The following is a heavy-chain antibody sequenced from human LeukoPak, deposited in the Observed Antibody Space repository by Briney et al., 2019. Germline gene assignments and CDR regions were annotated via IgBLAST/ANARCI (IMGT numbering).Heavy chain of an antibody. Sequence: GGSLRLSCAASGFTFSSYWMSWVRQAPGKGLEWVANIKQDGSEKYYVDSVKGRFTISRDNAKNSLYLQKSSLRAEDTALYSWATAPQTTSRSSRYCSGGSCLAYWGQGTLVTVSS. CDR1: GFTFSSYW. J-gene: IGHJ4*02. D-gene: IGHD2-15*01. CDR2: IKQDGSEK. V-gene: IGHV3-7*01. CDR3: ATAPQTTSRSSRYCSGGSCLAY.